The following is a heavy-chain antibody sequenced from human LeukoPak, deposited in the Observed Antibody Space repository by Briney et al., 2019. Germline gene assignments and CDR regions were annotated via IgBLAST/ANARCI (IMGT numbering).Heavy chain of an antibody. J-gene: IGHJ4*02. D-gene: IGHD1-26*01. CDR3: ARAPRDWELEYYFDH. Sequence: PGGSLRLSCAASGFTFSDYYMSWIRQAPGKGLEWVSYISSSGSTIYYADSVKGRFTISRDNAKNSLYLQMNSLRAEDTAVYYCARAPRDWELEYYFDHWGQGTLVTVSS. CDR1: GFTFSDYY. CDR2: ISSSGSTI. V-gene: IGHV3-11*01.